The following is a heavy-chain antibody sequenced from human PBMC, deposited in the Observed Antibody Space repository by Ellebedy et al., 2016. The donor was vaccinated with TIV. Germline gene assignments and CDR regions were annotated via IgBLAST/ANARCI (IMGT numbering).Heavy chain of an antibody. Sequence: AASVKVPCKASGYTFTSYGISWVRQAPGQGLEWRGWISAYNGNTNYAQKLQGRVTMTTDTSTSTAYMELRSLRSDDTAVYYCARGPLMITFGGVIMDVWGQGTTVTVSS. D-gene: IGHD3-16*02. V-gene: IGHV1-18*01. CDR2: ISAYNGNT. J-gene: IGHJ6*02. CDR1: GYTFTSYG. CDR3: ARGPLMITFGGVIMDV.